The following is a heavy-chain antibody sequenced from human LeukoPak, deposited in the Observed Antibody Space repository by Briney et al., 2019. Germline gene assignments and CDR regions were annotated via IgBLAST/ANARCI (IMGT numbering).Heavy chain of an antibody. CDR1: GFTFSSYS. CDR3: ARDRDSSSDAFDI. V-gene: IGHV3-21*01. J-gene: IGHJ3*02. D-gene: IGHD6-6*01. CDR2: ISSSSSYI. Sequence: GGTLRLSCAASGFTFSSYSMNWVRQAPGKGLEWVSSISSSSSYIYYADSVKGRFTISRDNAKNSLYLQMNSLRAEDTAVYYCARDRDSSSDAFDIWGQGTMVTVSS.